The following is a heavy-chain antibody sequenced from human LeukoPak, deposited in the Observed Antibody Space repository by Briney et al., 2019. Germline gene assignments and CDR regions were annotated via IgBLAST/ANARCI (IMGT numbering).Heavy chain of an antibody. CDR2: IYYSGST. CDR3: ARVIKNYYYGMDV. CDR1: GGSISSYY. D-gene: IGHD3-16*02. J-gene: IGHJ6*02. V-gene: IGHV4-59*01. Sequence: PSETLSLTCTVSGGSISSYYWSWIRQPPGKGLEWIGHIYYSGSTNYNPSLKSRVTISVDTSKNQFSLKLSSVTAADTAVYYCARVIKNYYYGMDVWGQGTTVTVSS.